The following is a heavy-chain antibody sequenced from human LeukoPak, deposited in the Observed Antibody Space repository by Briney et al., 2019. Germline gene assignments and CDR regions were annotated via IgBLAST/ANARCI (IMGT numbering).Heavy chain of an antibody. V-gene: IGHV4-34*01. J-gene: IGHJ4*02. CDR2: INRGGST. CDR3: ARHGDYVGVDS. Sequence: PSETLSLTCAVYGGSFSGYYWSWIRQPPGKGLEWIGEINRGGSTIYNPSLKSRVTISVDRSMNQFSLKLSSVTAADTAVYYCARHGDYVGVDSWGQGTLVTVSS. CDR1: GGSFSGYY. D-gene: IGHD4-17*01.